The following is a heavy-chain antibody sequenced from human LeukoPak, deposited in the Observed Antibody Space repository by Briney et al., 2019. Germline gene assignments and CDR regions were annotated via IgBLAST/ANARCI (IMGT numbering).Heavy chain of an antibody. CDR3: ARAPGVTLDY. D-gene: IGHD5-18*01. J-gene: IGHJ4*02. CDR2: IYYSGST. Sequence: SETLSLTCTVSGDSISSSSYYWGWIRQPPGKGLEWIGSIYYSGSTYYNPSLKSRVTISVDTSKNQFSLKLSSVTAADTAVYYCARAPGVTLDYWGQGTLVTVSS. V-gene: IGHV4-39*07. CDR1: GDSISSSSYY.